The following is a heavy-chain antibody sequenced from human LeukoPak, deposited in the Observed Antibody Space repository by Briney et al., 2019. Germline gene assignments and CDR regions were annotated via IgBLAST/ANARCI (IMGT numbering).Heavy chain of an antibody. CDR2: IATSDTAT. CDR1: DSIITCYR. CDR3: ARQTAMGRSGDY. V-gene: IGHV5-51*07. Sequence: GASLDTSSTSSDSIITCYRIGGVHATPGKGQWWMGIIATSDTATRSTPSFQGQVTISVDKSLTTAYLQWNSLKASDTAMYYCARQTAMGRSGDYWGQGTLVTVSS. D-gene: IGHD5-18*01. J-gene: IGHJ4*02.